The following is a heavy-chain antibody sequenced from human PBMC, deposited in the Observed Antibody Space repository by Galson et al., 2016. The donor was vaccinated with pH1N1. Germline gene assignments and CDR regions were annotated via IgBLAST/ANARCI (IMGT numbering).Heavy chain of an antibody. CDR1: GFSLTTSGMR. J-gene: IGHJ3*01. Sequence: PALVKPTQTLTLTCTFSGFSLTTSGMRVSWIRQPPGKALEWLARIEWDDDKFYSTSLTTRLTISKDTSKNQVVLTMTNMDPVDTATYYCGRNPEFVGGAIDVWGQGTMVTVSS. CDR2: IEWDDDK. CDR3: GRNPEFVGGAIDV. V-gene: IGHV2-70*04. D-gene: IGHD2-15*01.